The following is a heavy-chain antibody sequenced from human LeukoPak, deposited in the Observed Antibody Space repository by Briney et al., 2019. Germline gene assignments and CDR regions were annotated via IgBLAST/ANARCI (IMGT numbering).Heavy chain of an antibody. CDR1: GYTFTGYY. CDR3: ARDHCSDNDCYEHYYYGMDV. D-gene: IGHD2-21*02. V-gene: IGHV1-2*02. CDR2: IIPNSGGT. Sequence: ASVKVSCKASGYTFTGYYMHWVRQAPGQGLEWMGWIIPNSGGTNSAQKFQGRVTMTRDTSISTAYMELSRLRSDDTAVYYCARDHCSDNDCYEHYYYGMDVWGQGTTVTVSS. J-gene: IGHJ6*02.